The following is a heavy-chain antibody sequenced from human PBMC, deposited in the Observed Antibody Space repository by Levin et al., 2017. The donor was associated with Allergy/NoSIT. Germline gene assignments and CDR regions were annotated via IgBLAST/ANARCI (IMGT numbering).Heavy chain of an antibody. V-gene: IGHV3-30-3*01. CDR3: AVQRSPGIVDATMGFDY. CDR1: GFTFSNYA. Sequence: PGASVKVSCAASGFTFSNYAMHWVRQAPGKGPEWVAVISYDGSGKYYADSVKGRFTISRDNSKNTLYLQVNSLKPEDTAVYYCAVQRSPGIVDATMGFDYWGQGTLVTVSS. CDR2: ISYDGSGK. D-gene: IGHD1-26*01. J-gene: IGHJ4*02.